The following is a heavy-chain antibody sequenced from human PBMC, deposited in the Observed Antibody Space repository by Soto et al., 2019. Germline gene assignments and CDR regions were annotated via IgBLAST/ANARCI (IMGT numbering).Heavy chain of an antibody. J-gene: IGHJ6*02. CDR3: ARVLGVVMAHPVGMDV. CDR1: GFTFSSYG. D-gene: IGHD3-3*01. CDR2: ISSDGSNK. Sequence: GGSLRLSCAASGFTFSSYGMHCVRQAPGKGLEWVAVISSDGSNKYYADSVKGRFTISRDNSKNTLYLQMNSLRAEDTAVYYCARVLGVVMAHPVGMDVWGQGTTVTVSS. V-gene: IGHV3-30*03.